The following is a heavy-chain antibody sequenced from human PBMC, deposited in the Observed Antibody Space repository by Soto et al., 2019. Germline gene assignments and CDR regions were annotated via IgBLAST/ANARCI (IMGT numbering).Heavy chain of an antibody. CDR1: GGSISSYY. D-gene: IGHD3-9*01. V-gene: IGHV4-59*08. Sequence: SETLSLTCTVSGGSISSYYWSWIRQPPGKGLEWIGYIYYSGSTNYNPSLKSRVTISVDTSKNQFSLKLSSVTAADTAVYYCARLKLLGDILPAYFDYWGQGTLVTVSS. J-gene: IGHJ4*02. CDR3: ARLKLLGDILPAYFDY. CDR2: IYYSGST.